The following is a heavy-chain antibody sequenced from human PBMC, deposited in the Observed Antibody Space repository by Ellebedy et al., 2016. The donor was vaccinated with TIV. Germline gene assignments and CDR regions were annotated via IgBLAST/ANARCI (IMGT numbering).Heavy chain of an antibody. J-gene: IGHJ4*02. CDR2: FYYSGRT. V-gene: IGHV4-39*07. CDR1: GGSISSSSFY. CDR3: TRGGTSYSDY. D-gene: IGHD1-1*01. Sequence: SETLSLTCTVSGGSISSSSFYWGWIRRSPGTGLEWIGSFYYSGRTYYSPSLKSRITISVDTSKNQFSLKLSSVTAADTAMYYCTRGGTSYSDYWGQGTLVTVSS.